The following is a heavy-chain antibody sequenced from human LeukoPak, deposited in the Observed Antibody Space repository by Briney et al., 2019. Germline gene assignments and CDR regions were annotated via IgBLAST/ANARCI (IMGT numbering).Heavy chain of an antibody. Sequence: GGSLRLFCGASGFTFDDYSMKWVRQASGKGLVWDFSISSSSSYIYYADSLKGRFTISRDNARNSVFLQMNSLRAEDTAVYYCARGGRSTYFDWCPDYWGQGTLVTVSS. CDR2: ISSSSSYI. J-gene: IGHJ4*02. D-gene: IGHD3-9*01. CDR1: GFTFDDYS. CDR3: ARGGRSTYFDWCPDY. V-gene: IGHV3-21*01.